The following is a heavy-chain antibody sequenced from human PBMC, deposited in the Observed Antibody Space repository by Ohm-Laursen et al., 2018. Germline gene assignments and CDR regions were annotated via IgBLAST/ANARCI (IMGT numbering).Heavy chain of an antibody. J-gene: IGHJ4*02. V-gene: IGHV3-33*06. CDR3: AKGSRTSGWPN. CDR2: IYYDGLNK. CDR1: GFTFSRYG. Sequence: SLRLSCAASGFTFSRYGMHWARQAPGKGLEWVAIIYYDGLNKYYADSVKGRFTISRDNSNNTLYLQVDSLRAEDTAIYYCAKGSRTSGWPNWGQGTLVTVSS. D-gene: IGHD6-19*01.